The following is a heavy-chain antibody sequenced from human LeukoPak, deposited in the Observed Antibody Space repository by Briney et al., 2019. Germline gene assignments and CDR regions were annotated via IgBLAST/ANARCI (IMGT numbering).Heavy chain of an antibody. Sequence: PGGSLRLSCGGSGFIFSNAWMSWVRQAPGKGLEWVASVNHNGNVNYYVDSVKGRFTISRDNAKNSLYLQMSNLRAEDTAVYFCARGGGLDVWGQGATVTVSS. CDR3: ARGGGLDV. D-gene: IGHD3-16*01. V-gene: IGHV3-7*03. CDR2: VNHNGNVN. CDR1: GFIFSNAW. J-gene: IGHJ6*02.